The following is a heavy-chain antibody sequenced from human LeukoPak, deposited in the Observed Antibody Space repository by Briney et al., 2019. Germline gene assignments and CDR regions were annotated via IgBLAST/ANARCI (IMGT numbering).Heavy chain of an antibody. J-gene: IGHJ4*02. CDR2: IYSSGST. Sequence: PSQTLSLTCTVSGGSISSYYWSWIRQPPGKGLEWIGYIYSSGSTKYNSSLKSRVTISVDTSKNQFSLKLSSVTAADTAVYYCARSGGYSSPQNYWGQGTLVTVSS. D-gene: IGHD6-19*01. CDR3: ARSGGYSSPQNY. V-gene: IGHV4-59*01. CDR1: GGSISSYY.